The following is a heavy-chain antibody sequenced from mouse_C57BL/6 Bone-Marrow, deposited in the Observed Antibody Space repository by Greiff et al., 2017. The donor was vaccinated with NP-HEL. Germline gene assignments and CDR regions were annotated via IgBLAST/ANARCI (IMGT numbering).Heavy chain of an antibody. D-gene: IGHD1-1*01. CDR2: ISNGGGST. CDR3: LRLYYAMDY. V-gene: IGHV5-12*01. CDR1: GFTFSDYY. Sequence: EVKVVESGGGLVQPGGSLKLSCAASGFTFSDYYMYWVRQTPEKRLEWVAYISNGGGSTYYPDTVKGRFTISRDNAKNTLYLHMSRLKSEDTAMYYCLRLYYAMDYWGQGTSVTVSS. J-gene: IGHJ4*01.